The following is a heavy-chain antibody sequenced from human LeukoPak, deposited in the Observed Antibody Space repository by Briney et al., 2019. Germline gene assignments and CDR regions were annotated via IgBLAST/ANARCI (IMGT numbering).Heavy chain of an antibody. CDR2: INPNDDGRS. J-gene: IGHJ4*02. V-gene: IGHV3-23*01. Sequence: AGRSLRLSCQASGFTFSNYAISWIRHAPGKGLEWVSSINPNDDGRSFIANFVEGRSTISRDDSRSAVYLQMNNLRAEDTAVYYCARSGVATCHYWGQGILVTVSS. CDR3: ARSGVATCHY. CDR1: GFTFSNYA. D-gene: IGHD2-15*01.